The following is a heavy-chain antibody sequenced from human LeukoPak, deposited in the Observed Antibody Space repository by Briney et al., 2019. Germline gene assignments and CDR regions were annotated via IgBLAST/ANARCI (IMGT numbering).Heavy chain of an antibody. CDR1: GYTFTDYY. Sequence: ASVKVSCKASGYTFTDYYIHWVRQAPGQGLEWMAWMNPKTGGTSYAQKFQGRVTMTRDTSISTAYMELSRLRFDDTAVYYCARNTEGKSLDYWGQGTLVTVSS. V-gene: IGHV1-2*02. D-gene: IGHD5-18*01. CDR2: MNPKTGGT. CDR3: ARNTEGKSLDY. J-gene: IGHJ4*02.